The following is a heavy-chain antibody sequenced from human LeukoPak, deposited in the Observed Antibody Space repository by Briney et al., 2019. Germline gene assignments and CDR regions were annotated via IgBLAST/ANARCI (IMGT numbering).Heavy chain of an antibody. V-gene: IGHV4-4*02. D-gene: IGHD2-2*01. CDR1: GGSISSSNW. Sequence: PSETLSLTCAVSGGSISSSNWWSWVRPPPGKGLEWIGEIYHSGSTNYNPSLKSRVTISVDKSKNQFSLKLSSVTAADTAVYYCARYCSSTSCYIGGFDYWGQGTLVTVSS. CDR2: IYHSGST. CDR3: ARYCSSTSCYIGGFDY. J-gene: IGHJ4*02.